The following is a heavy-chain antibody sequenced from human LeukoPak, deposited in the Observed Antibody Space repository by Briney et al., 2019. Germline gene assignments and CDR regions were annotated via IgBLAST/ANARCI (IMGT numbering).Heavy chain of an antibody. CDR1: GFTVSSNY. CDR2: IYSGGST. CDR3: ARDGSGSYPDYYYYYMDV. J-gene: IGHJ6*03. D-gene: IGHD1-26*01. V-gene: IGHV3-66*02. Sequence: PGGSLRLSCAASGFTVSSNYMSWVRQAPGKGLEWVSVIYSGGSTYYADSVKGRFTISRDNSKNTLYLQMNSLRAEDTAVYYCARDGSGSYPDYYYYYMDVWGKGTTVTVSS.